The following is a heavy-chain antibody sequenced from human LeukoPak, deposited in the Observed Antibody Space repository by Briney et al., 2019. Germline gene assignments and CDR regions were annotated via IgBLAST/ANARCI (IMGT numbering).Heavy chain of an antibody. D-gene: IGHD6-13*01. J-gene: IGHJ3*02. Sequence: NPGGSLRLSCAASGFTFSDYYMSWIRQAPGKGLEWVSYISSSGSTIYYADSVKGRFTISRDNAKNSLYLQMNSLRAEDTAVYYCARDSSSWLPDAFDIWGQGTMVTVSS. CDR3: ARDSSSWLPDAFDI. V-gene: IGHV3-11*01. CDR1: GFTFSDYY. CDR2: ISSSGSTI.